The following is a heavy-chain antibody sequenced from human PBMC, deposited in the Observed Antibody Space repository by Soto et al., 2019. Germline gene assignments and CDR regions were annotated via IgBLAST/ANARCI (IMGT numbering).Heavy chain of an antibody. Sequence: EVQLVESGGGLVKPGGSLRLSCAASGFTFSSYSMNWVRQAPGKGLEWVSSISSSSSYIYYADSVKGRFTISRDNAKNPLYLQMNSLRAEDTAVYYCARDPSDPMDYDFWSGDMGYWGQGTLVTVSS. CDR2: ISSSSSYI. D-gene: IGHD3-3*01. CDR1: GFTFSSYS. J-gene: IGHJ4*02. CDR3: ARDPSDPMDYDFWSGDMGY. V-gene: IGHV3-21*01.